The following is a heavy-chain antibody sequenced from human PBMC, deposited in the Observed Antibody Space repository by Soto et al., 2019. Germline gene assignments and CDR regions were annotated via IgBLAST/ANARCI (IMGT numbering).Heavy chain of an antibody. CDR2: IMYDGNTE. CDR3: TRPTCDGGNCYFAH. J-gene: IGHJ5*02. D-gene: IGHD2-21*01. CDR1: GFVFGSYA. V-gene: IGHV3-30-3*01. Sequence: GGSLRLSCAASGFVFGSYAMHWVRQAPGKGLEWVAVIMYDGNTEYYADSVKGRFTLSRDNSKNILYVQMNSLRAEDTAVYYCTRPTCDGGNCYFAHWGQGTLVTVSS.